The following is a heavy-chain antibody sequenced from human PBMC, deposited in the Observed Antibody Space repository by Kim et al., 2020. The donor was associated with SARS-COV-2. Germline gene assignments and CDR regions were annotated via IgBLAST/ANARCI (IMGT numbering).Heavy chain of an antibody. CDR2: ISAYNGNT. D-gene: IGHD2-15*01. CDR1: GYTFTSYG. V-gene: IGHV1-18*04. J-gene: IGHJ4*02. CDR3: ARAFPDIVVVVAAIASTPYDY. Sequence: ASVKVSCKASGYTFTSYGISWVRQAPGQGLEWMGWISAYNGNTNYAQKLQGRVTMTTDTSTSTAYMELRSLRSDDTAVYYCARAFPDIVVVVAAIASTPYDYWGQGTLVTVSS.